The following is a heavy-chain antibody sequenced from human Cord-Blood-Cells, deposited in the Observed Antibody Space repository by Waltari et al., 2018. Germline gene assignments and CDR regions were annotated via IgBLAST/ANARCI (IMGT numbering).Heavy chain of an antibody. J-gene: IGHJ4*02. V-gene: IGHV1-2*04. D-gene: IGHD3-10*01. CDR1: GYTFTGYY. CDR3: ARSGGMVQGVIIRDPFDY. CDR2: INPNSGGT. Sequence: QVQLVQSGAEVKKPGASVKVSCKASGYTFTGYYMHWVRQAPGQGLEWMGWINPNSGGTNYAQKFQGWVTMTRETSISTAYMELSRLRSDDTAVYYCARSGGMVQGVIIRDPFDYWGQGTLVTVSS.